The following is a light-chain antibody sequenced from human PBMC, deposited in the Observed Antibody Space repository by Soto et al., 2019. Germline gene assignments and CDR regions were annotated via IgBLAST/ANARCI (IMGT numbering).Light chain of an antibody. V-gene: IGKV3-20*01. J-gene: IGKJ1*01. CDR2: GAS. Sequence: EIVLTQSPGTLSLSPGERATLSCRASQSVSSNYLAWYQQKPGQAPRPLIYGASSRATGIPDRFSGSGAGKDFTLTISRLEPEDFAVYYCKQYGSSPWTFGQGTKVEI. CDR1: QSVSSNY. CDR3: KQYGSSPWT.